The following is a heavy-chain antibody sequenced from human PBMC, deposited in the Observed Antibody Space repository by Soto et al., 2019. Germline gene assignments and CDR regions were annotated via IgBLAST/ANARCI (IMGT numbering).Heavy chain of an antibody. Sequence: ASVKVSCKASGYTFTSYGISWVRQAPGQGLEWMGWISAYNGNTNYAQKLQGRVTMTTDTSTSTAYMELRSLRSDDTAVYYCASDLTSVIQAPYYYYYYMDVWGKGTTVTVSS. D-gene: IGHD4-17*01. CDR2: ISAYNGNT. CDR1: GYTFTSYG. J-gene: IGHJ6*03. CDR3: ASDLTSVIQAPYYYYYYMDV. V-gene: IGHV1-18*01.